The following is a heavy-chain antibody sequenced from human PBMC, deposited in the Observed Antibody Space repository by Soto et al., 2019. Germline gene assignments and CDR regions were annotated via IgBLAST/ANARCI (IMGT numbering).Heavy chain of an antibody. CDR3: AHKGPEDWPLDY. J-gene: IGHJ4*02. D-gene: IGHD3-9*01. CDR2: IYWDDSK. V-gene: IGHV2-5*02. Sequence: QITLKESGPPLVRPTQTLTLTCAFSGFSLSTSGVGVGWIRQPPGKALEWLAVIYWDDSKHYSPSLRSRLTITKDTSKNPVVLTMTNMDPMGTGTYYCAHKGPEDWPLDYWGQGILVTVSS. CDR1: GFSLSTSGVG.